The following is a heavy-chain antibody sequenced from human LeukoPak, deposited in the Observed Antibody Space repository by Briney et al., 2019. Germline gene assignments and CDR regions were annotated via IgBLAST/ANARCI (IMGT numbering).Heavy chain of an antibody. V-gene: IGHV1-2*02. Sequence: ASVKVSCKASGYTFTGHYMHWVRQAPGQGLEWMGWINPNSGGTNYAQKLQGRVTMTTDTSTSTAYMELRSLRSDDTAVYYCARVAVAGTGWFDPWGQGTLVTVSS. CDR1: GYTFTGHY. CDR2: INPNSGGT. CDR3: ARVAVAGTGWFDP. D-gene: IGHD6-19*01. J-gene: IGHJ5*02.